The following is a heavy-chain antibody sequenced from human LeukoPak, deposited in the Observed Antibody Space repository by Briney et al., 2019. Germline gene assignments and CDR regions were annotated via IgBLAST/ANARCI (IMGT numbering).Heavy chain of an antibody. Sequence: ASVKVSCKASGYTFTSYYMHWVRQAPGQGLEWMGIINPSGGSTSYAQKFQGRATMTRDMSTSTVYMELSSLRSEDTAVYYCARDPYGDWSYMDVWGKGTTVTVSS. V-gene: IGHV1-46*01. D-gene: IGHD4-17*01. J-gene: IGHJ6*03. CDR2: INPSGGST. CDR1: GYTFTSYY. CDR3: ARDPYGDWSYMDV.